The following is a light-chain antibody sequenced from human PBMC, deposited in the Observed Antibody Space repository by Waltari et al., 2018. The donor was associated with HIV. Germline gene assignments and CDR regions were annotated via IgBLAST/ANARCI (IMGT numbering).Light chain of an antibody. CDR3: CSYAGSYRGV. J-gene: IGLJ2*01. CDR2: DVS. CDR1: SSDVGGYKY. V-gene: IGLV2-11*01. Sequence: QSALTQPRSVSGSPGQSVTISCTGPSSDVGGYKYVSWYQQHPGKAPKLIIYDVSKRPSGVPDRFSGSKSGNTASLTISGLQAEDEADYYCCSYAGSYRGVFGGGTKLTVL.